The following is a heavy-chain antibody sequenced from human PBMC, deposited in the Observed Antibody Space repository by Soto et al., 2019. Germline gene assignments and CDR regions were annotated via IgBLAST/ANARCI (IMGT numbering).Heavy chain of an antibody. CDR1: GIADISNY. CDR2: IYSGGST. Sequence: ERSRRRSWAPAGIADISNYMSWVRQAPGKGLERVSVIYSGGSTYYADSVKGRFTISRDNSKNTLYLQMNSLRAEDTAVYYCARVSGSYYYGMDVWGQGTTVTISS. J-gene: IGHJ6*02. CDR3: ARVSGSYYYGMDV. V-gene: IGHV3-53*01. D-gene: IGHD1-26*01.